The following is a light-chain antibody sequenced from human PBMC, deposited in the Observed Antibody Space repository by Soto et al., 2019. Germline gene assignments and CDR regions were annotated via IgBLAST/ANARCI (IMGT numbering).Light chain of an antibody. V-gene: IGKV3-11*01. CDR3: QQRHNWPRT. Sequence: EIVLTQSPATLSLSPGERATLSCRASKSFSKNLAWYRQKPGQAPRLLIYNASHRATGVPVRFSGSGSGTDFTLTISSLEPEDFAVYYCQQRHNWPRTFGQGTRVEI. J-gene: IGKJ1*01. CDR2: NAS. CDR1: KSFSKN.